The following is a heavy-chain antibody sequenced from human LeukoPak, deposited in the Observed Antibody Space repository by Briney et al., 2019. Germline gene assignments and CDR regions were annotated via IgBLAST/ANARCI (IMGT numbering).Heavy chain of an antibody. CDR2: ITGSGGNR. CDR1: GFTFSSHG. V-gene: IGHV3-23*01. D-gene: IGHD3-16*01. CDR3: AKDDNYIRFLS. Sequence: GETLRLSCAASGFTFSSHGMNWVRQAPGKGLEWVSGITGSGGNRCYADSVKGRFTISRDNSKNTLYLQMNSLRAEDTAVYYCAKDDNYIRFLSWGQGTLVTVSS. J-gene: IGHJ5*02.